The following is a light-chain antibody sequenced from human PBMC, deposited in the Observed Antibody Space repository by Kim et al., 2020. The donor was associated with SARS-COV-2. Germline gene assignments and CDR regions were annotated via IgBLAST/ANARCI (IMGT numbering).Light chain of an antibody. V-gene: IGLV2-14*03. CDR1: SSDVGGYNF. CDR3: SSYSSTTPVV. Sequence: GQCIAISCPGTSSDVGGYNFVSWYQQRPGKAPKLMIYDVSSRPSGVSTRFSGSKSGTTASLTISGLQAEDEADYYCSSYSSTTPVVFGGGTQLTVL. CDR2: DVS. J-gene: IGLJ2*01.